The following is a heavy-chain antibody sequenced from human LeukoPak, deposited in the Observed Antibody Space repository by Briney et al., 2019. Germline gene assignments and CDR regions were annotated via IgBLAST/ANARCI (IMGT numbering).Heavy chain of an antibody. Sequence: GGSLRLSCEASGFTFSRYWMHWVRQAPGKGLVWVSRIKSDGKTNYADSVKGRFAISRDNAKNTVSLQMNSLRADDTGVYYCARAPSEVGGYYPEYFRHWGQGTLVTVSS. CDR1: GFTFSRYW. J-gene: IGHJ1*01. D-gene: IGHD3-3*01. CDR2: IKSDGKT. CDR3: ARAPSEVGGYYPEYFRH. V-gene: IGHV3-74*01.